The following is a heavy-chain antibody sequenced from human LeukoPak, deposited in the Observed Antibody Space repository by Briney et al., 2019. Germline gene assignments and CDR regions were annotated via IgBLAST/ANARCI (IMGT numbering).Heavy chain of an antibody. CDR1: GYTFTGYY. Sequence: GASVKVSCKASGYTFTGYYMHWVRQAPGEGLEWMGWINPNSGGTNYAQKFQGRVTMTRDTSISTAYMELSSLRAEDTAVYYCARDFYYDSSGYQNDAFDIWGQGTMVTVSS. D-gene: IGHD3-22*01. CDR2: INPNSGGT. J-gene: IGHJ3*02. V-gene: IGHV1-2*02. CDR3: ARDFYYDSSGYQNDAFDI.